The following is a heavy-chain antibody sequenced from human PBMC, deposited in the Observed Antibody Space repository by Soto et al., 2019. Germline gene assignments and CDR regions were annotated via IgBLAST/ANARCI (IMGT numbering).Heavy chain of an antibody. J-gene: IGHJ5*02. Sequence: QVQLAQSGAEVKKPGASVTVSCKASGYTFTSYDINWVRQATGQGLEYLGWMNPNSGNTGYVQKFQGRVTMTRDTSISTAYVELSSLRSEVSAVYFWARGLKDDAYATWFGPCGQGALVTVSP. CDR3: ARGLKDDAYATWFGP. CDR2: MNPNSGNT. D-gene: IGHD2-2*01. V-gene: IGHV1-8*01. CDR1: GYTFTSYD.